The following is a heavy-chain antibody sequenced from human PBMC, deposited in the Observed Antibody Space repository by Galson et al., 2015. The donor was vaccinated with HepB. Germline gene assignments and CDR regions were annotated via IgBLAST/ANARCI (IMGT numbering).Heavy chain of an antibody. CDR1: GFTFSGSA. Sequence: SLRLSCAGSGFTFSGSAMHWVRQGSGKGLEWIGRIGSKTYNYATAYKASVKGRFTISRDDSKNTAYLQMNSLRTEDTAVYYCARERSQSYSGDWGQGALVAVSS. CDR3: ARERSQSYSGD. J-gene: IGHJ4*02. D-gene: IGHD2-21*01. CDR2: IGSKTYNYAT. V-gene: IGHV3-73*01.